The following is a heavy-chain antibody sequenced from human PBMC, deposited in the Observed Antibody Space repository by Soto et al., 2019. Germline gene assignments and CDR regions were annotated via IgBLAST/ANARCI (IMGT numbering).Heavy chain of an antibody. CDR1: GGSMISYY. Sequence: QVRLQESGPGLVKPSETLSLTCTASGGSMISYYWSWIRQPPGKGLEWIGFIYYAGSTKYNPSLHSRVTMSVDTSKNQFSLTVTSVTAADTAVYYCARRIVATETLDYWGQGTLVTVSS. V-gene: IGHV4-59*08. J-gene: IGHJ4*02. D-gene: IGHD5-12*01. CDR3: ARRIVATETLDY. CDR2: IYYAGST.